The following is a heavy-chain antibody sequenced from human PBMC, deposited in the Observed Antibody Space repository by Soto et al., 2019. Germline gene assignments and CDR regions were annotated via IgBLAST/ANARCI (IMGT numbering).Heavy chain of an antibody. Sequence: QVQLVQSGVEVKKPGASVKVSCKAMGYIFTNYGLTWVRQAPGDGPEWLGWISAYNGHTKYAPKVQDRVTLTTDTSATTASLELRSLRSADAAVYYCARGDGGYSDHWGQGTLVLVSS. CDR3: ARGDGGYSDH. V-gene: IGHV1-18*01. J-gene: IGHJ4*02. CDR1: GYIFTNYG. D-gene: IGHD3-16*01. CDR2: ISAYNGHT.